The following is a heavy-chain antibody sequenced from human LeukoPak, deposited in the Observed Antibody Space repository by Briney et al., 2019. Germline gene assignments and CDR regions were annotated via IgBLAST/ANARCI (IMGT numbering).Heavy chain of an antibody. CDR1: GFTFSNFV. V-gene: IGHV3-23*01. Sequence: GGSLRLSCAASGFTFSNFVMNWVRQSPDKGLQWVSGISGNSNNPEYIENVKGRFTISRDNSKNTLYLQMDSLRTEDTAVYFCAPKKGGNFPFDSWGQGTLVTVSS. CDR3: APKKGGNFPFDS. D-gene: IGHD1-26*01. CDR2: ISGNSNNP. J-gene: IGHJ4*02.